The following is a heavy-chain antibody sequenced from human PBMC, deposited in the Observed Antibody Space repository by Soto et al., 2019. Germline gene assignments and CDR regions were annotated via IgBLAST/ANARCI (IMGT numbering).Heavy chain of an antibody. V-gene: IGHV3-23*01. D-gene: IGHD6-19*01. Sequence: RLSYAASGFTFSSYAMSWVRQAPGKGLEWVSAISGSGGTTYYADSVKGRFTFSRDNSKNTLYLQMNSLRAEDTAVYYCAKTANGWFSAFDIWGQGTMVTVSS. CDR3: AKTANGWFSAFDI. J-gene: IGHJ3*02. CDR2: ISGSGGTT. CDR1: GFTFSSYA.